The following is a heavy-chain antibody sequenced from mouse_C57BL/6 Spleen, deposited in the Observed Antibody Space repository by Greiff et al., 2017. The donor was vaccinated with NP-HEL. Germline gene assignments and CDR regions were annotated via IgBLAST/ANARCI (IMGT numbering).Heavy chain of an antibody. D-gene: IGHD1-1*01. J-gene: IGHJ4*01. CDR3: AKTKYYGSSYEEDYAMDY. V-gene: IGHV2-5*01. CDR2: IWRGGST. CDR1: GFSLTSYG. Sequence: QVQLKQSGPGLVQPSQSLSITCTVSGFSLTSYGVHWVRQSPGKGLEWLGVIWRGGSTDYNAAFMSRLSITKDNSKSQVFFKMNSMQADDTAIYYCAKTKYYGSSYEEDYAMDYWGQGTSVTVSS.